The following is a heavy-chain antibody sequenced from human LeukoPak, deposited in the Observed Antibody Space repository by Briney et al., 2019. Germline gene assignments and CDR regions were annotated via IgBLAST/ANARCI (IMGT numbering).Heavy chain of an antibody. CDR2: IRYDGSNK. J-gene: IGHJ4*02. Sequence: GGSLRLSCAASGFTFSSYGIHWVRQAPGKGLEWVAFIRYDGSNKYYADSVKGRFTISRDNSKNTLYLQMNSLRAEDTAVYYCAKARLVSPGSYYFDYWGQGTLVSVSS. V-gene: IGHV3-30*02. D-gene: IGHD3-10*01. CDR3: AKARLVSPGSYYFDY. CDR1: GFTFSSYG.